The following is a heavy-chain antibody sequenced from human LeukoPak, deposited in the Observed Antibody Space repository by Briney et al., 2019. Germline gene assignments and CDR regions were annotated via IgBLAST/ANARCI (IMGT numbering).Heavy chain of an antibody. D-gene: IGHD5-12*01. CDR3: AKGRGRTYGGYVGY. J-gene: IGHJ4*02. CDR2: MSYDGSNK. CDR1: GFTFSSYG. V-gene: IGHV3-30*18. Sequence: PGGPLRLSCAASGFTFSSYGMHWVRQAPGKGLEWVAVMSYDGSNKYYAGSVKGRFTISRGNSKNTLYLQMNSLRAEDTAVYYCAKGRGRTYGGYVGYWGQGTLVTVSS.